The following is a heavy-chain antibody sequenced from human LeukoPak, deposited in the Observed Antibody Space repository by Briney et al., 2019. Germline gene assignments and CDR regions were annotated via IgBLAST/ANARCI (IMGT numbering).Heavy chain of an antibody. CDR3: ATDMVEPPGVLQ. D-gene: IGHD3-10*01. Sequence: ASVKVSCKVSGDTLTELSMHWVRQAPGKGLEWMGGFDPEDGETIYAQKFQGRVTMTEDTSTDTAYMELSSLRSEDTAVYYCATDMVEPPGVLQWGQGTLVTVSS. CDR1: GDTLTELS. J-gene: IGHJ4*02. V-gene: IGHV1-24*01. CDR2: FDPEDGET.